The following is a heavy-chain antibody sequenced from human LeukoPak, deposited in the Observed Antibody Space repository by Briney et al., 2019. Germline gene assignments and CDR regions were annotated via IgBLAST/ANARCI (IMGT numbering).Heavy chain of an antibody. Sequence: GRSLRLSCAASGFTFDDYAMHWVRQAPGKGLEWVSGISWNSGSIGYADSVKGRFTISRDNAKNSLYLQMNRLRAEDTALYYCAKGTYYYDSSGYWDHFDYWGQGTLVTVSS. V-gene: IGHV3-9*01. CDR1: GFTFDDYA. J-gene: IGHJ4*02. D-gene: IGHD3-22*01. CDR3: AKGTYYYDSSGYWDHFDY. CDR2: ISWNSGSI.